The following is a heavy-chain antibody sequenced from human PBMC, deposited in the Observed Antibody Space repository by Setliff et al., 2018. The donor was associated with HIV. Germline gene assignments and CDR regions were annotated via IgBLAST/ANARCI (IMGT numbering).Heavy chain of an antibody. D-gene: IGHD6-25*01. Sequence: GGSLRLSCAASGFTFSSYEMNWVRQAPGKGLEWVSSISTSSSTYYADSVKGRFTISRDNSKNMLYLQMSFLSAEDTAVYYCAKDGDYRSGDYDAFDIWGQGTMVTVSS. CDR3: AKDGDYRSGDYDAFDI. J-gene: IGHJ3*02. CDR1: GFTFSSYE. CDR2: ISTSSST. V-gene: IGHV3-23*01.